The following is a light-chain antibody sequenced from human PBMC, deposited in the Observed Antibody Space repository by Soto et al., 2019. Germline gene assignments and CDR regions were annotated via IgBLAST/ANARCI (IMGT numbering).Light chain of an antibody. Sequence: DIQMTQSPSSLSASVGYRVTITCRASQSISSDLNWYQQKSGKAPKLLIYAASSLQSGVPSRFSGSGSGKDFTLTISSLQPEDVATYYCQQSYSTPYTFGQGTKLEIK. CDR3: QQSYSTPYT. J-gene: IGKJ2*01. CDR1: QSISSD. V-gene: IGKV1-39*01. CDR2: AAS.